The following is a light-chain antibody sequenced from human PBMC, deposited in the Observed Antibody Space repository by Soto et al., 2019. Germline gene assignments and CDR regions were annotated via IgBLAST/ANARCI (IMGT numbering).Light chain of an antibody. V-gene: IGKV1-16*01. J-gene: IGKJ1*01. Sequence: DIQMTQSPSSLSVSVGDRVTITCRASPDIGFSLGWFQLKPGKAPKSLIYAASTLQVGVPSRFSSSGSGTDFTRTIRSLQPEDFATYYCQQYNSYPRTFGQGTKVEVK. CDR3: QQYNSYPRT. CDR2: AAS. CDR1: PDIGFS.